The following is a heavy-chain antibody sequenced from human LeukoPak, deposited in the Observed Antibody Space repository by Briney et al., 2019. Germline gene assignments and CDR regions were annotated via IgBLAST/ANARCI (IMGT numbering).Heavy chain of an antibody. CDR3: ARARGYSNYFSFDY. V-gene: IGHV3-21*01. D-gene: IGHD4-11*01. CDR1: GFTFSSYS. J-gene: IGHJ4*02. Sequence: GGSLRPSCAASGFTFSSYSMNWVRQAPGKGLEWVSSISSSSSYIYYADSVKGRFTISRDNAKNSLYLQMNSLRAEDTAVYYCARARGYSNYFSFDYWGQGTLVTVPS. CDR2: ISSSSSYI.